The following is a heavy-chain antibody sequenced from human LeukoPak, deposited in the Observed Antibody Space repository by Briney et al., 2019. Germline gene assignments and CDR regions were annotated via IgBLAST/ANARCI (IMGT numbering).Heavy chain of an antibody. CDR2: IIPIVGTA. CDR1: GGTFSSYA. D-gene: IGHD3-22*01. Sequence: GASVKVSCKASGGTFSSYAISWVRQAPGEELEWRGGIIPIVGTANYAQKFQGRVTITADESTSTAYMELSSLRSEDTAVYYCARASTYYYDSSGYYHLDYWGQGTLVTVSS. CDR3: ARASTYYYDSSGYYHLDY. J-gene: IGHJ4*02. V-gene: IGHV1-69*13.